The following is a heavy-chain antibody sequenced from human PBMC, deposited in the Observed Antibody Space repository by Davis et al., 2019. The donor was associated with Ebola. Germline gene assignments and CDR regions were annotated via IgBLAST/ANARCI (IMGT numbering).Heavy chain of an antibody. Sequence: GESLKISCAASGFTFSSYSMNWVRQAPGKGLEWVSSITSSSYIYYADSMKGRFTISRDNAKNSLYLQMNSLRDEDTAVYYCARVVTGRGSYLDYWGQGARVTVSS. CDR1: GFTFSSYS. D-gene: IGHD1-26*01. V-gene: IGHV3-21*01. CDR3: ARVVTGRGSYLDY. CDR2: ITSSSYI. J-gene: IGHJ4*02.